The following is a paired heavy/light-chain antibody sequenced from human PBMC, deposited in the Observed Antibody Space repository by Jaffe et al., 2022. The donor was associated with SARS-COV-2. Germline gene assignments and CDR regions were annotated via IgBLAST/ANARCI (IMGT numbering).Heavy chain of an antibody. CDR1: GGSFSGFY. CDR2: INHSGRT. CDR3: ARGLVVVADFYFDS. Sequence: QVQLQQWGAGLLKPSETLSLTCAVAGGSFSGFYWTWIRQPPGKGLVLIGEINHSGRTNYNPTFMSRVTMSIDTSKNLLSLELSSVTAADAGVYYCARGLVVVADFYFDSWGQGTLVTVSS. V-gene: IGHV4-34*01. J-gene: IGHJ4*02. D-gene: IGHD2-15*01.
Light chain of an antibody. CDR2: GRN. CDR1: SLRSYY. J-gene: IGLJ3*02. V-gene: IGLV3-19*01. Sequence: SSDLTQDPAVSVALGQTVRITCQGDSLRSYYASWYQQKPGQAPVVVMYGRNKRPSGIPDRFSTFRSGYTASLTITGAQAEDEADYYCSSRASSGNHWVFGGGTKVTVL. CDR3: SSRASSGNHWV.